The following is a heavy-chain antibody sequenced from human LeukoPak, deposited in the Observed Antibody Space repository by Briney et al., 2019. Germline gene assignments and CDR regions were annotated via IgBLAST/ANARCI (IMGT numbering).Heavy chain of an antibody. V-gene: IGHV3-30-3*01. CDR2: ISYDGSNK. J-gene: IGHJ3*02. CDR3: ARDRGQWLLQNAFDI. D-gene: IGHD6-19*01. CDR1: GFTFSSYA. Sequence: GGSLRLSCAASGFTFSSYAMHWVRQAPGKGLEWVAVISYDGSNKYYADSVKGRFTISRDNSKSTLYLQMNSLRAEDTAVYYCARDRGQWLLQNAFDIWGQGTMVTVSS.